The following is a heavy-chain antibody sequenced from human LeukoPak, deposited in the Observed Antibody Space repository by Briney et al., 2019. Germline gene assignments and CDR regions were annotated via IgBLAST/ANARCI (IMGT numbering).Heavy chain of an antibody. D-gene: IGHD3-22*01. V-gene: IGHV4-59*12. CDR3: ARDVVNPYFFDY. CDR1: GGSISSYY. J-gene: IGHJ4*02. CDR2: IYYSGST. Sequence: SETLSLTCTVSGGSISSYYWSWIRQPPGKGLEWIGYIYYSGSTNYNPSLKSRVTISVDTSKNQFSLKLSSVTAADTAVYYCARDVVNPYFFDYWGQGTLVTVSS.